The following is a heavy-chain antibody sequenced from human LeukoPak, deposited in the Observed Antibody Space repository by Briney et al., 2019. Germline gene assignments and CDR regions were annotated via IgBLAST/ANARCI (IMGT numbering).Heavy chain of an antibody. J-gene: IGHJ5*02. CDR2: IYYNGST. V-gene: IGHV4-59*01. Sequence: SETLSLTCTVSGGSINNYYWNWVRQSPGKGLEWIGYIYYNGSTNYNPSLKSRVTISLDTSKKEFSLKLTSVTAADTAVYHCARDHRDVNIWYNGFSWLDPWGQGILVTVSS. CDR3: ARDHRDVNIWYNGFSWLDP. D-gene: IGHD1/OR15-1a*01. CDR1: GGSINNYY.